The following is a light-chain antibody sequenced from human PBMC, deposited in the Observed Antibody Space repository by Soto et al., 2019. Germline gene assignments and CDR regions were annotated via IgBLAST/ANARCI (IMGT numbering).Light chain of an antibody. CDR2: EVS. CDR3: SSYSGTNSNVI. CDR1: YSDIGDYNY. Sequence: QSALTQPPSASGSPGQSVPISCAGSYSDIGDYNYVSWYQQHPGKVPKLIISEVSKRPSGVPDRFSGSKSGYTASLTVSDLQPADEAVYYCSSYSGTNSNVIFGGVTKVTVL. J-gene: IGLJ2*01. V-gene: IGLV2-8*01.